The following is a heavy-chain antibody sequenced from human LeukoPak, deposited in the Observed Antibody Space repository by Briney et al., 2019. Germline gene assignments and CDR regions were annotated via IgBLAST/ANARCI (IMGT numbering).Heavy chain of an antibody. Sequence: RSETLSLTCAVYGGSFSGYYWTWIRQPPGKGLEWIGEINHSGSSNYNPSLKSRLTISVDTSKNQFSLKLSSVTAADTAVYYCARLQDDSFHWSQGTHLTFPS. D-gene: IGHD3-3*01. V-gene: IGHV4-34*01. CDR2: INHSGSS. CDR1: GGSFSGYY. CDR3: ARLQDDSFH. J-gene: IGHJ4*02.